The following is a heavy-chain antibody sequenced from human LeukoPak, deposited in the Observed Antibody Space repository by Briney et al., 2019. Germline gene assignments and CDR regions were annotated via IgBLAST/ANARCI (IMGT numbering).Heavy chain of an antibody. CDR3: ARGGGNDYGDYFEVGY. D-gene: IGHD4-17*01. CDR1: GYTFTGYY. CDR2: INPNSGGT. V-gene: IGHV1-2*02. J-gene: IGHJ4*01. Sequence: GASVKVSCKASGYTFTGYYMHWVRQAPGQGLEWMGWINPNSGGTNYAQKFQGRVTMTRDTSISTAYMELSRLRSDDTAVYYCARGGGNDYGDYFEVGYWGQEPWSPSPQ.